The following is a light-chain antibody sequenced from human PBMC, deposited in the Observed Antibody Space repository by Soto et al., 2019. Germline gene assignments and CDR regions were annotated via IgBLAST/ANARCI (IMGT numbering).Light chain of an antibody. J-gene: IGLJ2*01. CDR3: TSYAGYNNPVV. CDR2: GVN. V-gene: IGLV2-8*01. Sequence: QSVLTQPPSASGSPGQSVTISCTGTSSDIGSYNYVSRDKQHPDKAPKLMIYGVNKRPSGVPDRFSGSKSGNTASLPVSGLQAEDEADYYCTSYAGYNNPVVFGGGTQLTVL. CDR1: SSDIGSYNY.